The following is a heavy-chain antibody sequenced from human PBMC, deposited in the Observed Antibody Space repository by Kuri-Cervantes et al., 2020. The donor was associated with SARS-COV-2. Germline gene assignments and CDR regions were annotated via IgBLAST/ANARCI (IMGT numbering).Heavy chain of an antibody. CDR1: RGSVTSGGYY. V-gene: IGHV4-31*02. CDR2: IHNSGSP. Sequence: SCAVSRGSVTSGGYYWSWIRQHPVRGLEWLGSIHNSGSPNYNPSLKSRVTISVHTSDNRVSLKLTSVTAADTAVYYCARGGSGGYFAPYHFGYWGQGTLVTVSS. CDR3: ARGGSGGYFAPYHFGY. J-gene: IGHJ4*02. D-gene: IGHD2-21*02.